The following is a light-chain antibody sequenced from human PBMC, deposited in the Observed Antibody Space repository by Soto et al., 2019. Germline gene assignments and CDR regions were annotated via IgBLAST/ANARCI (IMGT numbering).Light chain of an antibody. CDR3: QQYGSSPSWT. J-gene: IGKJ1*01. CDR1: QTVGSN. Sequence: EIVLTQSPDTLSVSPGERATLSCRASQTVGSNLAGYQQKPRQNPRLLINGASTRASGIPDRFSGSGSGTDFTLTISRLEPEDFAVYYCQQYGSSPSWTFGQGTKVDIK. V-gene: IGKV3-20*01. CDR2: GAS.